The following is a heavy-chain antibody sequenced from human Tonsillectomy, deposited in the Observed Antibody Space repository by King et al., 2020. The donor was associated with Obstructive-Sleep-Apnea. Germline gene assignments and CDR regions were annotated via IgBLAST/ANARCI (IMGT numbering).Heavy chain of an antibody. D-gene: IGHD3-22*01. CDR1: GFTFDGYA. CDR3: AKGRVHYYDGTGHGLDY. V-gene: IGHV3-9*01. J-gene: IGHJ4*02. Sequence: VQLVESGGGLVQPGRSLRLSCVASGFTFDGYAMHWVRQAPGKGLEWVSSINWNSGDIGYADSVKGRFAISRDNAKNSLYLQMNSLRAEDTALYYCAKGRVHYYDGTGHGLDYWGQGTLVTVSS. CDR2: INWNSGDI.